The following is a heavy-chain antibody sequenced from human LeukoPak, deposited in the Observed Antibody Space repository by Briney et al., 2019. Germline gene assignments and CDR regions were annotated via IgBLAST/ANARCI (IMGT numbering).Heavy chain of an antibody. J-gene: IGHJ4*02. CDR2: FDPEDGET. D-gene: IGHD3-9*01. V-gene: IGHV1-24*01. CDR3: ATSGGLRYFDWSFHY. CDR1: GYTLTELS. Sequence: ASVKVSCKFSGYTLTELSMHWVRQAPGKGLEWMGGFDPEDGETIYAQKFQGRVTMTEDTSTDTAYMELSSLRSEDTAVYYCATSGGLRYFDWSFHYWGQGTLVTVSS.